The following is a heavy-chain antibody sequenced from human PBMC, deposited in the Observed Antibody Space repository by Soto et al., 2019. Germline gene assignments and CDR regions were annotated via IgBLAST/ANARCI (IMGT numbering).Heavy chain of an antibody. CDR2: INAGNGNT. J-gene: IGHJ3*02. Sequence: ASVKVSCKTSGYTFTNYAVHWVRQAPGQRLEWMGWINAGNGNTKYSQKFQGRVTITRDTSASTAYMELSSLRSEDTAVYYCARAHYYDSRGIAFEIWGQGTMVTVSS. D-gene: IGHD3-22*01. CDR1: GYTFTNYA. CDR3: ARAHYYDSRGIAFEI. V-gene: IGHV1-3*01.